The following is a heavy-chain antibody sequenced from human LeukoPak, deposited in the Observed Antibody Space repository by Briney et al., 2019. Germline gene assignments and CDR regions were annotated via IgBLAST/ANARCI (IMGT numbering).Heavy chain of an antibody. CDR3: ARGFCSSTNCYQGPFDF. Sequence: GGSLRLSCAASGFTFRSYAMSWVRQAPGKGLEWVGHIKNKTNGGTTKYAAPVKGRFIISIDDPKNTLYLQMNSLRTEDTAVYYCARGFCSSTNCYQGPFDFWGQGTLVTVSS. D-gene: IGHD2-2*01. CDR2: IKNKTNGGTT. CDR1: GFTFRSYA. V-gene: IGHV3-15*01. J-gene: IGHJ4*02.